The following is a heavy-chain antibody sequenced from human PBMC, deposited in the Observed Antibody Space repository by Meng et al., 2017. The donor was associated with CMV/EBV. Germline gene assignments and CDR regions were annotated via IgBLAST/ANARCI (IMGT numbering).Heavy chain of an antibody. D-gene: IGHD2-2*02. J-gene: IGHJ6*02. V-gene: IGHV3-11*04. CDR3: ARGDCSSTSCYTTYYYYGMDV. Sequence: YYMSWIRQAPGKGLEWVSYMSSSGSTIYYADAVKGRFTISRDNAKNSLYLQMNSLRAEDTAVYYCARGDCSSTSCYTTYYYYGMDVWGQGTTVTVSS. CDR1: YY. CDR2: MSSSGSTI.